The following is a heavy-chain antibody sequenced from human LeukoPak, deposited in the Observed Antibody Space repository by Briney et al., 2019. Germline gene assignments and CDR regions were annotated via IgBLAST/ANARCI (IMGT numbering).Heavy chain of an antibody. CDR1: GFSFSSYA. CDR2: LSVSGGNT. J-gene: IGHJ4*02. CDR3: AKADSTTWYNNYVDG. D-gene: IGHD2-2*02. V-gene: IGHV3-23*01. Sequence: GGSLRLSCAASGFSFSSYAMTWVRQAPGNGLEWVSALSVSGGNTYYADSVKGRFTISRANSKNTLYLQMNSLRAEDTAVYYCAKADSTTWYNNYVDGWGQGALVTVSS.